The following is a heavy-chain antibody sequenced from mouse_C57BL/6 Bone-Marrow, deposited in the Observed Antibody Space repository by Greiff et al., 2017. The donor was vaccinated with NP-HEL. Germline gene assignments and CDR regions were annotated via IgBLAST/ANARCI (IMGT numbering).Heavy chain of an antibody. V-gene: IGHV1-5*01. Sequence: EVQLQQSGTVLARPGASVKMSCKTSGYTFTSYWMHWVKQRPGQGLEWIGAIYPGNSDTSYNQKFKGKAKLTAVTSASTAYMELSSLTSEDSAVYYCTRWQLRSYYAMDYWGQGTSVTVSS. D-gene: IGHD3-2*02. CDR3: TRWQLRSYYAMDY. J-gene: IGHJ4*01. CDR1: GYTFTSYW. CDR2: IYPGNSDT.